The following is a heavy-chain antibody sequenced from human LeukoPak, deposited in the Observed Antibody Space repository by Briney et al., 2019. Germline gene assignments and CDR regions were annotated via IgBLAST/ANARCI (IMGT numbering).Heavy chain of an antibody. Sequence: AGGSLRLSCAASGFSFDDYAMHWVRQAPGKCLEWVSGITGNGGTIAYADSVKGRFAVSRDNAKSSLYLQMSSLRAEDMALYYCVRESGSYYFDYWGQGTLVTVSS. V-gene: IGHV3-9*03. CDR3: VRESGSYYFDY. CDR1: GFSFDDYA. D-gene: IGHD3-22*01. J-gene: IGHJ4*02. CDR2: ITGNGGTI.